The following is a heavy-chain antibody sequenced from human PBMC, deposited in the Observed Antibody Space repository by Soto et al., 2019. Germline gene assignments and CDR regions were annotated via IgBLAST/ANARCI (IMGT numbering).Heavy chain of an antibody. CDR2: IIPIFGTA. Sequence: ASVKVSCKASGGTFSSYAISWVRQAPGQGLEWMGGIIPIFGTANYAQKFQGRVTITADKSTSTAYMELSSLRSEDTAVYYCATPDTVPTESAGTFDYWGQGTLVTVSS. V-gene: IGHV1-69*06. CDR1: GGTFSSYA. D-gene: IGHD4-17*01. J-gene: IGHJ4*02. CDR3: ATPDTVPTESAGTFDY.